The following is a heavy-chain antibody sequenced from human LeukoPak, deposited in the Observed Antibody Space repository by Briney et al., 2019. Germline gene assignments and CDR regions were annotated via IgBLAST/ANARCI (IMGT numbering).Heavy chain of an antibody. CDR1: GYTFTSYD. J-gene: IGHJ6*03. V-gene: IGHV1-8*01. D-gene: IGHD6-13*01. CDR2: MNPNSGNT. Sequence: ASVKVSCKASGYTFTSYDINWVRQATGQGLEWMGWMNPNSGNTGYAQKFQGRVTMTRNTSISTVYMELSSLRSEDTAVYYCARGLGSSSWGVYYYYYMDVWGKGTTVTVSS. CDR3: ARGLGSSSWGVYYYYYMDV.